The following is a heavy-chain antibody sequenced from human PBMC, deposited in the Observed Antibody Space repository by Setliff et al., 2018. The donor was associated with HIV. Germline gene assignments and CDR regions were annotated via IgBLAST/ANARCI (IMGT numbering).Heavy chain of an antibody. Sequence: SETLSLTCTVTGDSIISGDYYWSWIRQSPGKGLEWIGHIHYKGNIDYNASLKSRLAISSDTSKNQFSLNLSSVIAADTAIYFCARFTVVVFGAGEPSWFDPWGQGILVTVSS. J-gene: IGHJ5*02. D-gene: IGHD2-15*01. CDR2: IHYKGNI. CDR1: GDSIISGDYY. CDR3: ARFTVVVFGAGEPSWFDP. V-gene: IGHV4-30-4*08.